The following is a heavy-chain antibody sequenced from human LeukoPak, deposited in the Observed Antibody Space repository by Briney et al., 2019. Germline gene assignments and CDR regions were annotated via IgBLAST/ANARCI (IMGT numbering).Heavy chain of an antibody. CDR3: AKVRAPSGWFNSDY. J-gene: IGHJ4*02. V-gene: IGHV3-23*01. CDR2: ISGSGDST. Sequence: GGSLRLSCAASGFTFSNYVMSWVRQAPGKGLEWVSGISGSGDSTYYADSVKGRFTISRDNSKNTLYLQMNRLRVEDTAAYYCAKVRAPSGWFNSDYWGQGTLVSVCS. CDR1: GFTFSNYV. D-gene: IGHD6-19*01.